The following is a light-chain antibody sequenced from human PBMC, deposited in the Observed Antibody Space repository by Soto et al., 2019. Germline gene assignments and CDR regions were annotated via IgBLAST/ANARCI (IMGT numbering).Light chain of an antibody. V-gene: IGLV2-8*01. CDR2: EVF. CDR3: SSFADVFNLV. Sequence: QSVLTQPPSASGSPGQSVTITCSGTKDDIGFANYVPWYQQHPDESLKLLIYEVFNRPSEISARFSASMSANTASLLVSGLQPDAEAEYFCSSFADVFNLVFGGGTKVTVL. CDR1: KDDIGFANY. J-gene: IGLJ2*01.